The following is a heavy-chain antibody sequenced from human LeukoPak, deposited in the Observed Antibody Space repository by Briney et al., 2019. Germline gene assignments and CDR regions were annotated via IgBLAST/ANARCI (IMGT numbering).Heavy chain of an antibody. J-gene: IGHJ4*02. D-gene: IGHD3-22*01. V-gene: IGHV3-11*01. CDR2: ISSSGSTI. CDR3: ARDNAAQNYDRSGYYADY. Sequence: KSGGSLRLSCAASGFTFSDYYMSWIRQAPGKGLEWVSYISSSGSTIYYAASVKGRFSISRDNAKNSLYLQMNSLRAEDTAVYYCARDNAAQNYDRSGYYADYWGQGTLVTVSS. CDR1: GFTFSDYY.